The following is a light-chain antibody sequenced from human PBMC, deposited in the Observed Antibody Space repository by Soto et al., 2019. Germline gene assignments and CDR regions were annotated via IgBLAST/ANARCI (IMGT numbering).Light chain of an antibody. CDR2: RAS. J-gene: IGKJ4*01. CDR1: QDINNY. V-gene: IGKV1-33*01. CDR3: QQVNNYPLT. Sequence: DIQMTQSPSSLSASVGDRVTITCQASQDINNYLNWYQQKPGKAPKLLIYRASNLETGVPSRFSGSGSGTEFTLTISSLQPEDFATYYCQQVNNYPLTFGGGTKVDI.